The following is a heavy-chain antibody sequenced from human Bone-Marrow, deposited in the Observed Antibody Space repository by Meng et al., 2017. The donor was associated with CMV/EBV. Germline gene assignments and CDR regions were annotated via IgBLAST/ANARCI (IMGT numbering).Heavy chain of an antibody. V-gene: IGHV3-53*01. CDR2: IYSGGST. Sequence: RLAFAASGFTVSSNYMSWVRQAPGKGLEWVSVIYSGGSTYYADSVKGRFTISRDNSKNTLYLQMNSLRAEDTAVYYCARDVGYSSGYWGQGTLVTVSS. J-gene: IGHJ4*02. D-gene: IGHD5-18*01. CDR1: GFTVSSNY. CDR3: ARDVGYSSGY.